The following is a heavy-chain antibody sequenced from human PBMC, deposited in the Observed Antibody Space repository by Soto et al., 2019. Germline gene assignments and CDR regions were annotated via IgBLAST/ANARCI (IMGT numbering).Heavy chain of an antibody. CDR2: ISYDGSNK. Sequence: QVQLVESGGGVVQPGRSLRLSCAASGFTFSSYARHWVRQAPGKGLEWVAVISYDGSNKYYADSVKGRFTISRDNSKNTLYLQMNSLRAEDTAVYYCARDESWDSSGGHFDYRGQGTLVTVSS. D-gene: IGHD3-22*01. V-gene: IGHV3-30-3*01. J-gene: IGHJ4*02. CDR1: GFTFSSYA. CDR3: ARDESWDSSGGHFDY.